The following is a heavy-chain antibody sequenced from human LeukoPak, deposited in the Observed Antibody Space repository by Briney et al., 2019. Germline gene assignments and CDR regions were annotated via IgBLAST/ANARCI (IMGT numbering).Heavy chain of an antibody. V-gene: IGHV4-59*01. J-gene: IGHJ4*02. D-gene: IGHD3-3*01. CDR3: AREGFWSGSFDY. CDR1: GGSISSYY. CDR2: IYYSGST. Sequence: SGTLSLTCTVSGGSISSYYWSWIRQPPGKGLEWIGYIYYSGSTNYNPSLKSRVTISVDTSKNQFSLKLSSVTAADTAVYYCAREGFWSGSFDYWGQGTLVTVSS.